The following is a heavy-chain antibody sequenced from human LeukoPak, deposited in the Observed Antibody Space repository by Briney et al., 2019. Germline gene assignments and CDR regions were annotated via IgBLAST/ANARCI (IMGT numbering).Heavy chain of an antibody. CDR1: GGSIRSSYYY. CDR3: ARGEKVLDYFVY. D-gene: IGHD3-16*01. J-gene: IGHJ4*02. CDR2: IYDSGST. V-gene: IGHV4-39*01. Sequence: SETLSLTCTVSGGSIRSSYYYWGWIRQPPGKGLEWIGSIYDSGSTYYNPSLKSRVSISVDTSKNQFSLKLSSVTATDTAVYYCARGEKVLDYFVYWGQGTLVTVSS.